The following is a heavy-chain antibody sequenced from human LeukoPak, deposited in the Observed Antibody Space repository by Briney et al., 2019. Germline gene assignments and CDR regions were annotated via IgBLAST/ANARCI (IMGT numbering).Heavy chain of an antibody. V-gene: IGHV3-53*01. Sequence: PGGSLRLSCAPSGVTVSRNYMNWVRQAPGKGLEWVSVIYGDGNTYYTDSVKGRFTISRDNSKNTVLLQMNSLRAEDTAVYYCARASFYYDSRALDPWGQGALVTVSS. CDR1: GVTVSRNY. D-gene: IGHD3-22*01. J-gene: IGHJ5*02. CDR2: IYGDGNT. CDR3: ARASFYYDSRALDP.